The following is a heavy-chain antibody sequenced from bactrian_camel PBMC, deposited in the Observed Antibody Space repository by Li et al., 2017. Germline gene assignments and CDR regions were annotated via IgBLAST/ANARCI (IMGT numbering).Heavy chain of an antibody. D-gene: IGHD6*01. V-gene: IGHV3S53*01. J-gene: IGHJ6*01. CDR2: IDSAGTT. CDR3: AARGGSWYCAGVRSDFGY. CDR1: EYRGC. Sequence: HVQLVESGGGSVRAGGSLTLSCVASEYRGCMGWFRHPPGKEREEVASIDSAGTTQYTDSVKGRFTISRDRTKNTVYLQMSSLKPEDTAMYYCAARGGSWYCAGVRSDFGYWGHGTQVTVS.